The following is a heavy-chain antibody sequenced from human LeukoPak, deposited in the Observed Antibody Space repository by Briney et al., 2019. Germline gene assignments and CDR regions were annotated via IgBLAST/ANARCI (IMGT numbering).Heavy chain of an antibody. CDR2: INPNSGGT. CDR1: GYTFTGYY. D-gene: IGHD1-7*01. V-gene: IGHV1-2*02. J-gene: IGHJ4*02. Sequence: VASVKVSCKASGYTFTGYYMHWVRQAPRQGLEWMGWINPNSGGTNYAQKFQGRVTMTRDTSISTAYMELSRLRSDDTAVYYCASTYNWNYVLDYWGQGTLVTVSS. CDR3: ASTYNWNYVLDY.